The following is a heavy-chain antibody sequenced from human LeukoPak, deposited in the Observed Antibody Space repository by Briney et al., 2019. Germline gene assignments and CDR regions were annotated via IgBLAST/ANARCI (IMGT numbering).Heavy chain of an antibody. J-gene: IGHJ4*02. CDR1: GFIFSNHW. V-gene: IGHV3-7*01. D-gene: IGHD2-15*01. CDR3: VRNGGSLDY. CDR2: INLDGTDK. Sequence: PGGSLRLSCAASGFIFSNHWMSWVRQAPGKGLEWVASINLDGTDKYYVDAVKGRFTISRDNAKNSLFLEMNSLRATDTAVYYCVRNGGSLDYWGQGTLVTVSS.